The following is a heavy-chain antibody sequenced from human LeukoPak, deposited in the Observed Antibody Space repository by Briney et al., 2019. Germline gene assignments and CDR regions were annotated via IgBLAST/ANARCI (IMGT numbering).Heavy chain of an antibody. CDR3: ARDLERYPISGNDRYYYYYCMDV. Sequence: ASVNVSCKTSGYTFSNYGISWVRQAPGRGLEWVVWISAFNGNTNYAPKLQDRVTLTTDTSTSTAYMELRSLRSDDTAVYFCARDLERYPISGNDRYYYYYCMDVWGKGTTVTVSS. J-gene: IGHJ6*03. CDR1: GYTFSNYG. V-gene: IGHV1-18*01. CDR2: ISAFNGNT. D-gene: IGHD1-1*01.